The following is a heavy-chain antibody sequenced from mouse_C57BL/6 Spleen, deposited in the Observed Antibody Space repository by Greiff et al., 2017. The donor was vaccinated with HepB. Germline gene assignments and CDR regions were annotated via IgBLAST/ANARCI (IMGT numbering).Heavy chain of an antibody. CDR2: ISGGGGNT. D-gene: IGHD2-10*01. CDR1: GFTFSSYT. CDR3: ARHLGLPMAMDY. Sequence: EVKVVESGGGLVKPGGSLKLSCAASGFTFSSYTMSWVRQTPEKRLEWVATISGGGGNTYYPDSVKGRFTISRDNAKNTLYLQMSSLRSEDTALYYCARHLGLPMAMDYWGQGTSVTVSS. V-gene: IGHV5-9*01. J-gene: IGHJ4*01.